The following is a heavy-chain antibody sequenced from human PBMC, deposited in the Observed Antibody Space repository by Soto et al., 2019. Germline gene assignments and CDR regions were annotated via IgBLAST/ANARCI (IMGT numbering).Heavy chain of an antibody. D-gene: IGHD3-16*01. CDR1: GGSISSSNW. CDR3: AKDLRGGYY. J-gene: IGHJ4*02. Sequence: QVQLQESGPGLVKPSGTLSLSCAVSGGSISSSNWWSWVRQVPGKGLEWIGEIYHSGSTIYNPSHKRRVTISVDKSKNQLSLRLTSVTAADTAVYYCAKDLRGGYYWGQGTRVTVSS. V-gene: IGHV4-4*02. CDR2: IYHSGST.